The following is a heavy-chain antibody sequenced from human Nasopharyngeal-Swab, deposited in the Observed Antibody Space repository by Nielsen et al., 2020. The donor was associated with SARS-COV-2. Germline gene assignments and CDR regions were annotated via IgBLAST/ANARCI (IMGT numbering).Heavy chain of an antibody. Sequence: ASVKVSCKASGYTFTAFSIHWVRQSPGQGLEWVGRIGTNSGGTLYAQRFRGRVTMTRDTSVATAYMELSDLRSDDTAVYYCARDSPASRGDYWGQGTLATVSS. J-gene: IGHJ4*02. CDR3: ARDSPASRGDY. CDR1: GYTFTAFS. V-gene: IGHV1-2*06. D-gene: IGHD5-24*01. CDR2: IGTNSGGT.